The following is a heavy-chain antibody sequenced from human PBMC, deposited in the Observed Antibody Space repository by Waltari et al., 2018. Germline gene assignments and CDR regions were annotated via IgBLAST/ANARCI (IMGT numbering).Heavy chain of an antibody. CDR3: ARAYSSGWYPGGY. CDR2: IWYDGSNK. Sequence: QVQLVESGGGVVQPGRSLRLSCAASGLTFGSYGMHWFRQAPGKGLEWVAVIWYDGSNKDYADSVKGRFTISRDNSKNTLYLQMNSLRAEDTAVYYCARAYSSGWYPGGYWGQGTLVTVSS. CDR1: GLTFGSYG. J-gene: IGHJ4*02. D-gene: IGHD6-19*01. V-gene: IGHV3-33*01.